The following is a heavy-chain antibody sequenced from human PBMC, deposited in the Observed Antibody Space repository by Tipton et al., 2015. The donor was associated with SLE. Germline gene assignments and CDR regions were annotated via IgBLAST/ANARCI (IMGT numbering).Heavy chain of an antibody. Sequence: TLSLTCTVSGGSVSSSSKYWAWIRQPPGRGLEWIGSIYYTGTTTYYNSFLKSRVTMSVDTSKNQFSLRLTSVIAADTAVYYCAREFLNPVTTVHYYFDLWGRGTLVTVSS. CDR1: GGSVSSSSKY. CDR3: AREFLNPVTTVHYYFDL. CDR2: IYYTGTTT. D-gene: IGHD4-11*01. V-gene: IGHV4-39*07. J-gene: IGHJ2*01.